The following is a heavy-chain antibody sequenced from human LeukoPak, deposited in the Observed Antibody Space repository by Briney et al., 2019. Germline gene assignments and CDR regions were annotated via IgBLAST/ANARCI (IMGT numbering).Heavy chain of an antibody. Sequence: PGRSLRLSCAASGFTFADYAMHWVRQVQGKGLEWVSGISWNSGTIGYAHSVKGRFTISRDNAKNCLYLQMQSLRAEDTAFYFCAKDVTGTGAFDIWGQGTMVTVSS. J-gene: IGHJ3*02. CDR1: GFTFADYA. CDR2: ISWNSGTI. CDR3: AKDVTGTGAFDI. D-gene: IGHD1-7*01. V-gene: IGHV3-9*01.